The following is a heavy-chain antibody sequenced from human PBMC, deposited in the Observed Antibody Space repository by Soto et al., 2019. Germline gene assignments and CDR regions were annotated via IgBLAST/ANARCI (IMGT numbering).Heavy chain of an antibody. J-gene: IGHJ3*02. CDR1: GGSISSYY. CDR2: FYYSGST. Sequence: QVQLQESGPGLVKPSETLSLTCTVSGGSISSYYWSWIRQPPGKGLEWIGYFYYSGSTNYNPSLKSRVTISVDTSKNQFSLKLSSVTAADTAVYYCARVIVGATLLVAFDIWGQGTMVTVSS. CDR3: ARVIVGATLLVAFDI. V-gene: IGHV4-59*01. D-gene: IGHD1-26*01.